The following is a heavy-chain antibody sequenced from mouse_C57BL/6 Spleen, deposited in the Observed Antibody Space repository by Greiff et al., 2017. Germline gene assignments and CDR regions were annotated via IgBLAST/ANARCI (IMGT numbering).Heavy chain of an antibody. Sequence: EVKLVESGGGLVQSGRSLRLSCATSGFTFSDFYMEWVRQAPGKGLEWIAASRNKANDYTTEYSASVKGRFIVSRDTSQSILYLQMNALRAEDTAIYYCARGLISHSRAMDYWGQGTSVTVSS. CDR3: ARGLISHSRAMDY. V-gene: IGHV7-1*01. J-gene: IGHJ4*01. CDR1: GFTFSDFY. D-gene: IGHD1-1*01. CDR2: SRNKANDYTT.